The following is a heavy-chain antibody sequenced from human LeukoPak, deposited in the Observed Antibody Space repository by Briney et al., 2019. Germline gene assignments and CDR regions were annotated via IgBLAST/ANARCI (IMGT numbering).Heavy chain of an antibody. CDR1: GFTFSSYS. CDR2: ISSSSSYI. J-gene: IGHJ4*02. D-gene: IGHD2-2*01. CDR3: ARDYCSSTSCYYYFDY. V-gene: IGHV3-21*01. Sequence: GGSLRLSCAASGFTFSSYSMNWVRQAPGKGLEWVSSISSSSSYIYYADSVKGRFTISRDNAKNSLYLQMNSLRAEDTAVYYCARDYCSSTSCYYYFDYWGQGTLVTVS.